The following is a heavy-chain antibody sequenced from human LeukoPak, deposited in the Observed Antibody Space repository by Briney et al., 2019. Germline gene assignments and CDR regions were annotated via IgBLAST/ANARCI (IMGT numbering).Heavy chain of an antibody. CDR1: GFTFSSYR. CDR2: INSDGSST. CDR3: ARALTTLTYEGY. J-gene: IGHJ4*02. V-gene: IGHV3-74*01. D-gene: IGHD1-1*01. Sequence: QTGGSLRLSCAASGFTFSSYRMHWVRQAPGKGLVWVSRINSDGSSTNYADSVKGRFTISRDNAKNTLYLQMNSLRAEDTAVYYCARALTTLTYEGYWGQGTLVTVSS.